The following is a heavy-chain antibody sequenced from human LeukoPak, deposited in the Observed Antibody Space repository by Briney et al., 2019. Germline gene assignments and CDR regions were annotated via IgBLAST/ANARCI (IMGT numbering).Heavy chain of an antibody. J-gene: IGHJ1*01. CDR2: IRSKAYGGTT. CDR3: TRDPTCGGDCSGYFQH. Sequence: PGGSLRLSCTASGFTFGDYALSWFRQAPGKGLEWVGFIRSKAYGGTTEYAASVKGRFTISRDDSKSIAYLQMNSLKTEDTAVYYCTRDPTCGGDCSGYFQHWGQGTLVTVSS. D-gene: IGHD2-21*02. V-gene: IGHV3-49*03. CDR1: GFTFGDYA.